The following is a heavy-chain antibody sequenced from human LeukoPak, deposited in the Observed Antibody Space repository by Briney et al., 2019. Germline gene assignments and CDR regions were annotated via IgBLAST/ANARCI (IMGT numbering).Heavy chain of an antibody. CDR1: GFTFDDYA. CDR3: AKGLQALIDY. Sequence: QSGGSLRLSCAASGFTFDDYAMHWVRQAPGKGLEWVSGISWNSGSIGYADSVKGRFTISRDNAKNSLYLQMNSLRAEDTALYYCAKGLQALIDYWGQGTLVTVSS. V-gene: IGHV3-9*01. CDR2: ISWNSGSI. J-gene: IGHJ4*02.